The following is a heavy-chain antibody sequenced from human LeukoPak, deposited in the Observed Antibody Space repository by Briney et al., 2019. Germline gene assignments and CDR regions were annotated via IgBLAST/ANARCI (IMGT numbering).Heavy chain of an antibody. D-gene: IGHD3-9*01. V-gene: IGHV3-43D*04. J-gene: IGHJ4*02. CDR3: AKDVPFNDDILTSGGFDY. Sequence: TGGSLRLSCEASGLSFGDYAMHWVRQVPGKGLEWVSLISSNGVATKCGDSVEGRFTLSRESAKHTLYLKINSQSAEDRALYHCAKDVPFNDDILTSGGFDYWGQGTLVTVSS. CDR1: GLSFGDYA. CDR2: ISSNGVAT.